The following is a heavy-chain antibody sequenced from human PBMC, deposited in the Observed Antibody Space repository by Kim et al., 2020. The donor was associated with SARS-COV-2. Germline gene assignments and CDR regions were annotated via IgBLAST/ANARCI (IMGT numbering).Heavy chain of an antibody. CDR2: ISPYNGNT. CDR1: GYTFTTFA. Sequence: ASVKVSCKASGYTFTTFAISWVRQAHGQGLDWMGWISPYNGNTKYAQKLQDRVTMTTDTSTSTAYMELRSPRSDDTAVYYCAREDIPYNDFWSGFGRNSYWGQGTLVTVSS. V-gene: IGHV1-18*01. D-gene: IGHD3-3*01. CDR3: AREDIPYNDFWSGFGRNSY. J-gene: IGHJ4*02.